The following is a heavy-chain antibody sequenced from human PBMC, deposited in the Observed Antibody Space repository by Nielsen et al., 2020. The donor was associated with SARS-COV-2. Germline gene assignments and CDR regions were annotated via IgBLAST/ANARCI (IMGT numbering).Heavy chain of an antibody. Sequence: SETLSLTCTVSGGSISSSSYYWGWIRQPPGKGLEWIGSIYYSGSTNYNPSLKSRVTISVDTSKNQFSLKLSSVTAADTAVYYCASPRPLWWWLLPLDYWGQGTLVTVSS. CDR2: IYYSGST. CDR1: GGSISSSSYY. D-gene: IGHD2-15*01. V-gene: IGHV4-39*07. J-gene: IGHJ4*02. CDR3: ASPRPLWWWLLPLDY.